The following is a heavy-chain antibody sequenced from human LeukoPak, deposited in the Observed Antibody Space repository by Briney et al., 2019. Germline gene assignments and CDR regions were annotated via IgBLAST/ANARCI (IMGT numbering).Heavy chain of an antibody. Sequence: ASVKVSCKASGYTFTGDYMHWVRQAPGQGLEWMGWINPNSGGTNYAQKFQGRVTMTRDTSISTAYMELSRLRSDDTAVYYCARAGGYYYDSSGYTDFDYWGQGTLVTVSS. V-gene: IGHV1-2*02. J-gene: IGHJ4*02. CDR1: GYTFTGDY. D-gene: IGHD3-22*01. CDR3: ARAGGYYYDSSGYTDFDY. CDR2: INPNSGGT.